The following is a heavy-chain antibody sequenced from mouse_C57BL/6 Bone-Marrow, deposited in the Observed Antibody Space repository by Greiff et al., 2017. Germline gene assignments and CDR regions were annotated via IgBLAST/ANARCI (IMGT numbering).Heavy chain of an antibody. CDR1: GFTFSSYT. D-gene: IGHD1-1*02. V-gene: IGHV5-9*01. Sequence: EVNVVESGGGLVKPGGSLKLSCAASGFTFSSYTMSWVRQTQEKRLEWVATISGGGGNTYYPDSVKGRFTISRDNAKNTLYLQMSSLRSEDTALYYCARQGGYYAMDYWGQGTSVTVSS. J-gene: IGHJ4*01. CDR3: ARQGGYYAMDY. CDR2: ISGGGGNT.